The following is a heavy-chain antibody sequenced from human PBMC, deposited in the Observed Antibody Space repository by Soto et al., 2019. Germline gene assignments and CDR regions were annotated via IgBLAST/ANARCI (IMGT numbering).Heavy chain of an antibody. D-gene: IGHD5-18*01. V-gene: IGHV3-48*02. CDR1: GFTFSSYS. Sequence: GGSLRLSCVASGFTFSSYSMNWVRQAPGKGLEWVSYISVGSTTVYYADSVEGRFTISRDNAKNSVYLQMNSLRDEDTAVYYCARVIAMDLLLHTAPGYWGQGTLVTVSS. CDR3: ARVIAMDLLLHTAPGY. J-gene: IGHJ4*02. CDR2: ISVGSTTV.